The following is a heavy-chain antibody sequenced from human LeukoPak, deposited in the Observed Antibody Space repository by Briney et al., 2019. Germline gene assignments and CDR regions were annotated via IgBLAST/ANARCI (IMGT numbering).Heavy chain of an antibody. CDR1: GFTFSSYG. D-gene: IGHD1-14*01. J-gene: IGHJ4*02. V-gene: IGHV3-30*18. Sequence: PGGSLRLSCVASGFTFSSYGMHWVRQAPGKGLEWVAVISYDGSNKYYADSVKGRFTISRDNSKNTLYLQMNSLRAEDTAVYYCAKPGGYWGQGTLVTVSS. CDR3: AKPGGY. CDR2: ISYDGSNK.